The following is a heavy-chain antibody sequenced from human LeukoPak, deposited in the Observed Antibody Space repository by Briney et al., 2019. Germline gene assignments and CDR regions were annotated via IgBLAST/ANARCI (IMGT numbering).Heavy chain of an antibody. CDR2: IIPIFGTA. V-gene: IGHV1-69*13. J-gene: IGHJ3*02. CDR1: GGTFSSYA. CDR3: AKDRRGNAPRGAFDI. D-gene: IGHD1-1*01. Sequence: SVKVSCKASGGTFSSYAISWVRQAPGQGLEWMGGIIPIFGTANYAQKFQGRVTITADESTSTAYMELSGLRAEDTAVYYCAKDRRGNAPRGAFDIWGQGTMVTVSS.